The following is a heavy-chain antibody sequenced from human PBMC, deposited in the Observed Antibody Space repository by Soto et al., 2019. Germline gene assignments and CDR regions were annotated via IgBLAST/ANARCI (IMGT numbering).Heavy chain of an antibody. V-gene: IGHV3-74*01. CDR1: GFTFSSYW. D-gene: IGHD5-12*01. J-gene: IGHJ4*02. CDR3: AREGGYDYRADFDY. Sequence: EVQLVESGGGLVQPGGSLRLSCAASGFTFSSYWMHWVRQAPGKGLVWVSRINSDGSSTSYADSVKGRFTISRDNAKNTLYLQMNSLRAEDTAVYYCAREGGYDYRADFDYWGQGTLVTVSS. CDR2: INSDGSST.